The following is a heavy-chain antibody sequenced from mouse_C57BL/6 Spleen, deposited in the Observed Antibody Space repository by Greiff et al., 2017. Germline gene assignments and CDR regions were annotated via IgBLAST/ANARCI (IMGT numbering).Heavy chain of an antibody. V-gene: IGHV2-2*01. CDR1: GFSLTSYG. Sequence: QVQLQQSGPGLVQPSQSLSITCTVSGFSLTSYGVHWVRQSPGKGLEWLGVIWSGGSTDYNAAFISRLSISKDNSKSQVFFKMISLQADDTAIYYCSSDYYGSSYAMDYWGQGTSVTVSS. D-gene: IGHD1-1*01. CDR3: SSDYYGSSYAMDY. J-gene: IGHJ4*01. CDR2: IWSGGST.